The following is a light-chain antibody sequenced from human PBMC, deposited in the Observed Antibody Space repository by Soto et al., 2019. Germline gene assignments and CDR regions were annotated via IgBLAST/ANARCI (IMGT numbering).Light chain of an antibody. CDR2: SAS. CDR3: QQLNSYPQT. J-gene: IGKJ5*01. Sequence: DIQMTQSPSSLSASVGDRVTITCRASQSISSYLNWYQQKPGKAPKLLVYSASTLQSGVPSRFSGSGSGPDFTLTISSLQPEDSATYLCQQLNSYPQTFGQRTRLEI. CDR1: QSISSY. V-gene: IGKV1-39*01.